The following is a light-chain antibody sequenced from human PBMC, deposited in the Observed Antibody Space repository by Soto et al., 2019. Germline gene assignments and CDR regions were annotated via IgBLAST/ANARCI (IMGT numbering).Light chain of an antibody. CDR1: SSDVGGYNH. Sequence: QSALTQPASVSGSPGQSITISCTGTSSDVGGYNHVSWYQHSPGKAPKLILFAVSDRPSGVSHRFSGSKSGNTATLTISGLQADDEADYYCCSYTSLSTVVFGGGTKLTVL. CDR3: CSYTSLSTVV. CDR2: AVS. J-gene: IGLJ3*02. V-gene: IGLV2-14*01.